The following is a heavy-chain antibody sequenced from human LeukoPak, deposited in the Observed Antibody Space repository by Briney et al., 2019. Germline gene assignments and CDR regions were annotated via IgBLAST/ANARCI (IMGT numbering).Heavy chain of an antibody. D-gene: IGHD3-3*01. V-gene: IGHV1-2*02. CDR2: INPNSGGT. CDR3: ARESVRLEWLLSGGMDV. Sequence: RASVKVSCKASGYTFTDYYMHWVRQAPGQGLEWMGWINPNSGGTNYAQKFQGRVTMTRDASISTAYMELSRLRSDDTAVYYRARESVRLEWLLSGGMDVWGQGTTVTVSS. CDR1: GYTFTDYY. J-gene: IGHJ6*02.